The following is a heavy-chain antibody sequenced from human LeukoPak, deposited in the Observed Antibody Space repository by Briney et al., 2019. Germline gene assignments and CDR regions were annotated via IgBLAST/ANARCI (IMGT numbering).Heavy chain of an antibody. J-gene: IGHJ5*02. D-gene: IGHD3-10*01. CDR3: ARRGRKITMVRGVMNWFDP. V-gene: IGHV4-34*01. CDR1: GGSFSGYY. CDR2: INHSGST. Sequence: PSETLSLTCAVYGGSFSGYYWSWLRKPPGKGLEWIGEINHSGSTNYNPSLKSRVTISVDTSKNQFSLKLSSVTAADTAVYYCARRGRKITMVRGVMNWFDPWGQGTLVTVSS.